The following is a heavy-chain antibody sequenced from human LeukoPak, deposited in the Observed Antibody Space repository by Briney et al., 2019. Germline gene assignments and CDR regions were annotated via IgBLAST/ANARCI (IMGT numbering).Heavy chain of an antibody. CDR3: AKEPAPPLSRNQLLYRWGIFRFGSDY. CDR1: GFTFSSYA. Sequence: GGSLRLSCAASGFTFSSYAMSWVRQAPGKGLEWVSAISGSGGSTYYADSVKGRFTISRDNSKNTLYLQMNSLRAEDTAVYYCAKEPAPPLSRNQLLYRWGIFRFGSDYWGQGTLVTVSS. V-gene: IGHV3-23*01. CDR2: ISGSGGST. D-gene: IGHD2-2*02. J-gene: IGHJ4*02.